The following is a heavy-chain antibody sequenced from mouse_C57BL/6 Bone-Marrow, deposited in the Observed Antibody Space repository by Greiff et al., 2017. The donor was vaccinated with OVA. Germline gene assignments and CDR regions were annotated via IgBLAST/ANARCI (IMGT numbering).Heavy chain of an antibody. CDR2: IRNKANNHAT. Sequence: EVKLVESGGGLVQPGGSLKLSCAASGFTFSDAWMDWVRQSPEKGLEWVAEIRNKANNHATSYDESITGWFTISSDDSKSRFYQHMSSLRAEDTGIYYCIYYDDDVGAMDYWGQGTSVTVSS. CDR1: GFTFSDAW. V-gene: IGHV6-6*01. CDR3: IYYDDDVGAMDY. D-gene: IGHD2-4*01. J-gene: IGHJ4*01.